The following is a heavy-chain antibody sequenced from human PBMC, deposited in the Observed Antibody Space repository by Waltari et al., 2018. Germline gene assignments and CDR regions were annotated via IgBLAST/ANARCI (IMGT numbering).Heavy chain of an antibody. CDR2: INAGNGNT. J-gene: IGHJ4*02. CDR3: ARDLRGCTNGVCYTFDY. D-gene: IGHD2-8*01. Sequence: QVQLVQSGAEVKKPGASVKVSCKASGYTFTSYAMHWVRQAPGQRLEWMGWINAGNGNTKDSQKFQGRGTITRDTSASTAYMELSSLRSEDTAVYYCARDLRGCTNGVCYTFDYWGQGTLVTVSS. V-gene: IGHV1-3*01. CDR1: GYTFTSYA.